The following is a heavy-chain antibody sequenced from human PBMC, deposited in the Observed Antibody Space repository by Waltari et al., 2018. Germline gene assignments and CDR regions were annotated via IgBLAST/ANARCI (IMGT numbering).Heavy chain of an antibody. V-gene: IGHV3-9*01. Sequence: EVQLVESGGGLVQPGRSLRLSCAASGFSFDGHSMYWVRQAPGKGLEWVSGISWKSGSTAYADSVEGRFTISRDNAKNSLYLQMHSLRPEDTALYYCVKDRGLYSSSSGLDYWGQGTLVTVSS. CDR2: ISWKSGST. D-gene: IGHD6-6*01. CDR1: GFSFDGHS. J-gene: IGHJ4*02. CDR3: VKDRGLYSSSSGLDY.